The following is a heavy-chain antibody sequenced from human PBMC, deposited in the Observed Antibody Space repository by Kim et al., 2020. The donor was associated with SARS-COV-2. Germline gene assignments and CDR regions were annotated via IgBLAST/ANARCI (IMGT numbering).Heavy chain of an antibody. J-gene: IGHJ5*02. CDR2: IYYSGST. V-gene: IGHV4-39*07. Sequence: SETLSLTCTVSGGSISSSSYYWGWIRQPPGKGLEWIGSIYYSGSTYYNPSLKSRVTISVDTSKNHFSLNLSSVTAADTAVYYCARDGPGAWYSSGWSTRHNWFDPWGQGTLVTVSS. CDR3: ARDGPGAWYSSGWSTRHNWFDP. CDR1: GGSISSSSYY. D-gene: IGHD6-13*01.